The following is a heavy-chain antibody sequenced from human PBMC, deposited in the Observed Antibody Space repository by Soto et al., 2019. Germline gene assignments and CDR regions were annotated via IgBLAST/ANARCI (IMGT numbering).Heavy chain of an antibody. CDR1: GFTFRNYA. D-gene: IGHD2-15*01. CDR2: ISNDGSNK. Sequence: QVQLVDSGGGVVQPGRSLRLSCAASGFTFRNYAMHWVRQAPGKGLEWVALISNDGSNKYYADSVKGRFTISRDNSQNTLYLQLNILRAEDTAVYVCAKVPLRPYSADYMGQGTLVTVSS. J-gene: IGHJ4*02. V-gene: IGHV3-30*04. CDR3: AKVPLRPYSADY.